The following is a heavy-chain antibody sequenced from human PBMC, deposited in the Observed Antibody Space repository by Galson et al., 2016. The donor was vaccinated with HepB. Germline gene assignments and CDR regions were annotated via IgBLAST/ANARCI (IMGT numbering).Heavy chain of an antibody. CDR1: GFTFSRFW. J-gene: IGHJ1*01. CDR2: IKEDGSKT. Sequence: SLRISCAASGFTFSRFWMNWVRQAPGKGLEWVASIKEDGSKTSYVDSVKGRFTISRDNVENSLYLQMNSLRAEDTAVYYCARYGDEAGWNFQHWGQGTLVTVSS. V-gene: IGHV3-7*03. CDR3: ARYGDEAGWNFQH. D-gene: IGHD6-19*01.